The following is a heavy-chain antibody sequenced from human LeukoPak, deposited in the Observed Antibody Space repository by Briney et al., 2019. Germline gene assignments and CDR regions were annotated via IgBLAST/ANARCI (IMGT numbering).Heavy chain of an antibody. Sequence: GGSLRLSCAASGFTFSSYAMSWVRQAPGKGLEWVSAISGSGGSTYYADSVKGRFTISRDNSKNTLYLQMNSLRAEDTAVYYCAKDWYYDILTGSSTSNYWGQGTLVTVSS. J-gene: IGHJ4*02. D-gene: IGHD3-9*01. CDR3: AKDWYYDILTGSSTSNY. CDR1: GFTFSSYA. V-gene: IGHV3-23*01. CDR2: ISGSGGST.